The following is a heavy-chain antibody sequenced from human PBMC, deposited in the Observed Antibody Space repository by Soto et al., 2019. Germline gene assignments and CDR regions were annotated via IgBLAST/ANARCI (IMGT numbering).Heavy chain of an antibody. CDR2: INNIGGSK. V-gene: IGHV3-23*01. J-gene: IGHJ4*02. CDR1: GFTFSTYA. CDR3: AMIGSSSWRESDY. D-gene: IGHD6-13*01. Sequence: EVQLLESGGGLVQPGGSLRLSCAASGFTFSTYAMSWVRRAPGKGLEWVSTINNIGGSKYHADYVKGRFSISKDDSTSTLYLPLNRLRAEDTGVYYWAMIGSSSWRESDYLGEGTLVTVSS.